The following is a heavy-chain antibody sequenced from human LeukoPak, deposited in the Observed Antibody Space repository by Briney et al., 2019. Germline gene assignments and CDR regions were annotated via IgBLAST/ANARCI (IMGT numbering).Heavy chain of an antibody. D-gene: IGHD1-26*01. CDR1: GYTFTSYD. CDR3: AREGIVGANAYYYYGMDV. CDR2: KNPNSGNT. J-gene: IGHJ6*02. Sequence: GASVKVSCRASGYTFTSYDINWVRQATGQGLEWMGWKNPNSGNTGYAQKFQGRVTMTRNTSISTAYMELSSLRSEDTAVYYCAREGIVGANAYYYYGMDVWGQGTTVTVSS. V-gene: IGHV1-8*01.